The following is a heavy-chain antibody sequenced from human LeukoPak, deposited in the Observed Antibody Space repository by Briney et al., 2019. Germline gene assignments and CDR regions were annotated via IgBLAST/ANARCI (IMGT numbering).Heavy chain of an antibody. CDR3: ARGTRYGDYVNYFDY. CDR1: GGSFSLYY. J-gene: IGHJ4*02. Sequence: SETQSLTCTVSGGSFSLYYWTWIRQPPGKGLEWIGYIYYSGSTNYNPSLKSRVTISVDTSKNQFSLKLSSVTAADTAVYYCARGTRYGDYVNYFDYWGQGTLVTVSS. V-gene: IGHV4-59*01. CDR2: IYYSGST. D-gene: IGHD4-17*01.